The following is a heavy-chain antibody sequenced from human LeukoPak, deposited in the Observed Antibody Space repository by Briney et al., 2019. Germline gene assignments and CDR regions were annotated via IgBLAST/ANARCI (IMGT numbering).Heavy chain of an antibody. CDR2: ISSSSSYI. V-gene: IGHV3-21*01. CDR3: ASGGYYSGGSCLNFDY. CDR1: GFTFSSYS. J-gene: IGHJ4*02. Sequence: GGSLRLPCAASGFTFSSYSMNWVRQAPGKGLEWVSSISSSSSYIYYADSVKGRFTISRDNAKNSLYLQMNSLRAEDTAVYYGASGGYYSGGSCLNFDYWGQGTLVTVSS. D-gene: IGHD2-15*01.